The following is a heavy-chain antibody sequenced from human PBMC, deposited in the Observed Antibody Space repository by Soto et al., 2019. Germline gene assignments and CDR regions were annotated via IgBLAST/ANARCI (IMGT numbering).Heavy chain of an antibody. V-gene: IGHV2-5*02. J-gene: IGHJ5*02. CDR3: AYTDWELRNWFDP. D-gene: IGHD1-7*01. CDR2: MYCDEDK. CDR1: GFSLTTRGLG. Sequence: QITLTESGPPLVQPTQTLRLTCSFSGFSLTTRGLGVAWFRQPPGKALEWLAVMYCDEDKRYSPLLNTRFPVANASSKSAGDISMTTMDPVDTGAFYCAYTDWELRNWFDPWCKGSHVTVSS.